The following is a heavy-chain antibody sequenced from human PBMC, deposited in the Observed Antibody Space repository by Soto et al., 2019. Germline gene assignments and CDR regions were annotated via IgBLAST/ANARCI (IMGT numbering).Heavy chain of an antibody. CDR2: IHSDGSKT. D-gene: IGHD3-22*01. V-gene: IGHV3-74*01. CDR3: ARGLYYYDSSGYLDY. J-gene: IGHJ4*02. CDR1: GFTFNYYW. Sequence: GSLRLSCAASGFTFNYYWMHWVRQAPGQGLVWVSHIHSDGSKTTYADSVKGRFTISRDNAKNTLYLQMNSLRAEDTAVYYCARGLYYYDSSGYLDYWGQGTLVTVSS.